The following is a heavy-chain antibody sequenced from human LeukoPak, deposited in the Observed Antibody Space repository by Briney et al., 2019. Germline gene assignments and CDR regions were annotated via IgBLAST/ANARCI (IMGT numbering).Heavy chain of an antibody. Sequence: SETLSLTCSVSGGSISSSSYYWGWIRQPPGKGLEWIGSIYYSGSTYYNPSLKSRVTISVDTSKNQFSLKLSSVTAADTAVYYCARDYYDSSGGWFDPWGQGTLVTVSS. CDR2: IYYSGST. CDR1: GGSISSSSYY. J-gene: IGHJ5*02. D-gene: IGHD3-22*01. V-gene: IGHV4-39*07. CDR3: ARDYYDSSGGWFDP.